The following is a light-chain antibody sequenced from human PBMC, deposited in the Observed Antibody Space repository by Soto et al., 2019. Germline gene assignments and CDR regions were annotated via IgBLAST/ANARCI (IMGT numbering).Light chain of an antibody. CDR1: SSDVGSYNL. CDR3: CSYADQITWV. V-gene: IGLV2-23*02. J-gene: IGLJ3*02. Sequence: QSALTQPASVSGSPGQSITISCTGTSSDVGSYNLVSWYQQHPGKAPKVMIYEVTKRPSGVSNRFSASKSGNTASLTISGRQAEDEADYYCCSYADQITWVFGGGTKLTVL. CDR2: EVT.